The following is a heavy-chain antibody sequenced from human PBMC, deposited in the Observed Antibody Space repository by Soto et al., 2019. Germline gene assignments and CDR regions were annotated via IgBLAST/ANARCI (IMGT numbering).Heavy chain of an antibody. J-gene: IGHJ4*02. CDR1: GGSFSGYY. CDR2: INHSGST. Sequence: SETLSLTCAVYGGSFSGYYWTWIRQPPGRGLEWIGEINHSGSTNYNPSLKSRGTISVDTSKNQFSVTLSSVTAEDTAVYYCARERGRYRGNNYIRAWDDYWGQGTLVTVSS. CDR3: ARERGRYRGNNYIRAWDDY. V-gene: IGHV4-34*01. D-gene: IGHD5-12*01.